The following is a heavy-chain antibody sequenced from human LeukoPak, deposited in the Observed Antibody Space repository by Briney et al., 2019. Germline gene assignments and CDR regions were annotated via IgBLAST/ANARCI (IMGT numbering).Heavy chain of an antibody. V-gene: IGHV1-2*02. CDR2: INPNSGGT. Sequence: ASVKVSCKASGYTFSGYHIHWVRQAPGQGLEWMVWINPNSGGTNFAPKFHGRVSMTRDTSINTAYMELTSLRSDDTAVYYCARGDKKENQSGPSGYFDPWGQGTLVTVSS. CDR1: GYTFSGYH. D-gene: IGHD3-10*01. J-gene: IGHJ5*02. CDR3: ARGDKKENQSGPSGYFDP.